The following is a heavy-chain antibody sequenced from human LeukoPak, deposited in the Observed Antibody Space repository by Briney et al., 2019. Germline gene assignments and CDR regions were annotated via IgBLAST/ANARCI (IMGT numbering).Heavy chain of an antibody. CDR1: GGSFSSYY. D-gene: IGHD3-22*01. Sequence: SETLSLTCAVYGGSFSSYYWSWIRQPPGKGLEWIGYIYYSGSTNYNPSLKSRVTISVDTSKNQFSLKLSSVTAADTAVYYCARPARYYYDSSGYYGLGAFDIWGQGTMVTVSS. CDR3: ARPARYYYDSSGYYGLGAFDI. J-gene: IGHJ3*02. V-gene: IGHV4-59*01. CDR2: IYYSGST.